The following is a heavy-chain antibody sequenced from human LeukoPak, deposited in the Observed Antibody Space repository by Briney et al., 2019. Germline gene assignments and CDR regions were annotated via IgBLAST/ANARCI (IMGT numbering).Heavy chain of an antibody. CDR1: GGTFSSYA. D-gene: IGHD6-13*01. CDR2: IIPIFGTA. J-gene: IGHJ3*02. V-gene: IGHV1-69*13. Sequence: ASVKVSCKASGGTFSSYAISWVRQAPGQGLEWMGGIIPIFGTANYAQKFQGRVTITADESTSTAYMELRSLRSDDTAVYYCARDAGYSSTWGGFGFDIWGQGTMVTVSS. CDR3: ARDAGYSSTWGGFGFDI.